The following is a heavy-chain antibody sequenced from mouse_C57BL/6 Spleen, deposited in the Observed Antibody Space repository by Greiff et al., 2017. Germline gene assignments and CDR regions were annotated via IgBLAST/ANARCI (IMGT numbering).Heavy chain of an antibody. V-gene: IGHV1-26*01. J-gene: IGHJ1*03. CDR3: AGSLTTVGGYWYFDG. CDR2: INPNSGGT. D-gene: IGHD1-1*01. CDR1: GYTFTDYY. Sequence: EVQLQQSGPELVKPGASVKISCKASGYTFTDYYMNWVKQSPGKSLEWIGDINPNSGGTSYNQKFKGKATLTVDKSSSTAYMELRSLTSEDSAVYYCAGSLTTVGGYWYFDGWGKGTTVTVSS.